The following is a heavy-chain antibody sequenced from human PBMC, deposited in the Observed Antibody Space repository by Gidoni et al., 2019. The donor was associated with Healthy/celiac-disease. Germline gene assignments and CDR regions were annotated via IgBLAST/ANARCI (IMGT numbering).Heavy chain of an antibody. CDR3: AKEVRGGDGSPNDY. CDR1: GFTFSSYA. J-gene: IGHJ4*02. Sequence: EVQLLESGGGLVQPGGSLRLSCAASGFTFSSYAMSWVRQAPGKGLGWVSAISGSGGSTYYADSVKGRFTISRDNSKNTLYLQRNSLRAEDTAVYYCAKEVRGGDGSPNDYWGQGTLVTVSS. CDR2: ISGSGGST. V-gene: IGHV3-23*01. D-gene: IGHD3-16*01.